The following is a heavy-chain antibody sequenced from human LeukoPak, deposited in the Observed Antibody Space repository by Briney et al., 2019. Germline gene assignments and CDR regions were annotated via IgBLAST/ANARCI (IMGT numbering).Heavy chain of an antibody. V-gene: IGHV1-69*06. CDR1: GDTFDSHA. J-gene: IGHJ6*04. CDR3: AIAQNNHGYVYFGMDV. CDR2: IIPMYGTA. Sequence: SVKVSCKASGDTFDSHALSWVRQAPGQGLEWMGAIIPMYGTANYAQKFQGRVAIIADKSTSTAYMELNSLTSEDTAVYYCAIAQNNHGYVYFGMDVWGKGTMVTVSS. D-gene: IGHD5-12*01.